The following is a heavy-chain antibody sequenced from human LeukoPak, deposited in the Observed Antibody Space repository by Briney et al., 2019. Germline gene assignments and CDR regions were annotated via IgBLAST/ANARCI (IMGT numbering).Heavy chain of an antibody. D-gene: IGHD2/OR15-2a*01. CDR2: INHSGST. V-gene: IGHV4-34*01. CDR1: GGSFSSYY. J-gene: IGHJ4*02. Sequence: PSETLSLTCAVYGGSFSSYYWSWIRQPPGKGLEWIGEINHSGSTNYNPSLKNRVTISVDTSKNQFSLKLSSVTAAYTAVYYCSSTLGKDFGVGGYYPGYWGQGTLVTVSS. CDR3: SSTLGKDFGVGGYYPGY.